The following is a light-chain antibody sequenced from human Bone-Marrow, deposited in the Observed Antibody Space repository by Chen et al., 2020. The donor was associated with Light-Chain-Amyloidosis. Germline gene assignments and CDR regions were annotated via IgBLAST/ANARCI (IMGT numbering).Light chain of an antibody. CDR3: QQNHNWPPLT. Sequence: EIVMTQSPAPRSVSTGERATLSCRASQSVSSNLAWYQQVPCQARRLLIYGASTRATGIPARFRVSWSGTEFTLTINSLQSEYLAVYYCQQNHNWPPLTFGGGTKVEFK. J-gene: IGKJ4*01. V-gene: IGKV3-15*01. CDR2: GAS. CDR1: QSVSSN.